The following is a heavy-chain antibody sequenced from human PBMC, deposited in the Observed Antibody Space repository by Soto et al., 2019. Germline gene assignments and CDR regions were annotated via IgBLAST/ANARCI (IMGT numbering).Heavy chain of an antibody. J-gene: IGHJ1*01. CDR3: AKRRLERQLYDF. CDR2: IIGSGGTT. CDR1: GFIFRNYV. D-gene: IGHD1-1*01. V-gene: IGHV3-23*01. Sequence: GGSLRLSCTASGFIFRNYVMTWVRQAPGKGLEWVSSIIGSGGTTYYTDSVKGRFTISRDNSKNTLFLQINSLRAEDTAVYYCAKRRLERQLYDFWGQGTLDIGSS.